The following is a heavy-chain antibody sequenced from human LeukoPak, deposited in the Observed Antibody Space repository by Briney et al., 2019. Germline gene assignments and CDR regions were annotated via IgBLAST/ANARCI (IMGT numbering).Heavy chain of an antibody. D-gene: IGHD3-22*01. V-gene: IGHV4-39*07. CDR3: AKSNGYGLIDI. Sequence: PSETLSLTCTVSSGSISTGNYWGWVRQPPGKALEWVGNIFYSGSTYYSPSLKSRVTISLDTSRNQFSLKLNSVTAADTAVYYCAKSNGYGLIDIWGQGTMVTVSS. CDR2: IFYSGST. CDR1: SGSISTGNY. J-gene: IGHJ3*02.